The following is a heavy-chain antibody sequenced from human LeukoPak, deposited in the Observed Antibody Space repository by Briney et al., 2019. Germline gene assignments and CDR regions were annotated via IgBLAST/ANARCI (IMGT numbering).Heavy chain of an antibody. CDR3: ASSFSGYDWAKFDY. D-gene: IGHD5-12*01. CDR2: MNPNSGNT. J-gene: IGHJ4*02. CDR1: GYTFTSYD. Sequence: ASVKVSCKASGYTFTSYDINWVRQATGQGLEWMGWMNPNSGNTGYAQKFQGRVTMTRNTSISTAYMELSSLRSEDTAVYYCASSFSGYDWAKFDYWGQGTLVTVSS. V-gene: IGHV1-8*01.